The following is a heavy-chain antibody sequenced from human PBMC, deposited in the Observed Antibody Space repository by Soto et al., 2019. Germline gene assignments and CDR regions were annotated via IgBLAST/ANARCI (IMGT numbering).Heavy chain of an antibody. Sequence: SETLSLTCSVSGGFVISCTHYWSWIRQPPGKGLEWIGYIYYTGTTKYNPSLKSRTTILVDTSKNQFSLKMSSVTAADTALYYCARDPHDYGVRAGGIDVWGQGTTVTVSS. J-gene: IGHJ6*02. D-gene: IGHD4-17*01. CDR2: IYYTGTT. V-gene: IGHV4-61*01. CDR3: ARDPHDYGVRAGGIDV. CDR1: GGFVISCTHY.